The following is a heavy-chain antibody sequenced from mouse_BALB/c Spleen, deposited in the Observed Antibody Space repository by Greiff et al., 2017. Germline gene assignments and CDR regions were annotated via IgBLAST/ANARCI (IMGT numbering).Heavy chain of an antibody. V-gene: IGHV2-3*01. CDR1: GFSFTSYG. CDR3: SKPGDGNWGFAY. D-gene: IGHD2-1*01. J-gene: IGHJ3*01. Sequence: VQLQQSGPGLVAPSQSLSITCTVSGFSFTSYGVSWVRQPPGKGLEWLGVIWGDGSTNYHSALISRLSISKDNSESQVFLKQNRLQTDDTATYYCSKPGDGNWGFAYGGQGTLVTVSA. CDR2: IWGDGST.